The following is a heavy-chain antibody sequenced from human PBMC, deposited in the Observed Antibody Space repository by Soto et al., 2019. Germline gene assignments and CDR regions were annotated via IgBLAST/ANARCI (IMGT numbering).Heavy chain of an antibody. J-gene: IGHJ4*02. CDR2: ISGSGGST. V-gene: IGHV3-23*01. D-gene: IGHD5-18*01. CDR3: EKGDSGYMYSDTYYFDY. Sequence: VQLLESGGDLIQPGGSLRLSCAASGLTFSNYAMNWVRQAPGKGLEWVSAISGSGGSTHYADSVKGRFTISRDNSRNTLYLQKKSQRAEDTAKYYCEKGDSGYMYSDTYYFDYWGQGTLVTVSS. CDR1: GLTFSNYA.